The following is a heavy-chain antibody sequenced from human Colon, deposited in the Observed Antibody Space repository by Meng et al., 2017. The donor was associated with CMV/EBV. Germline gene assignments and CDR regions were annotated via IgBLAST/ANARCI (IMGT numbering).Heavy chain of an antibody. CDR3: ARGRSPTHFDY. CDR2: IGTVGDT. V-gene: IGHV3-13*01. J-gene: IGHJ4*02. Sequence: GESLKISCTASGFTFSTYDFHWVRQPTGKGLEWVSSIGTVGDTYSLGSVKGRFIISREDAKNSAYLQMNGLRDGDTGLYYWARGRSPTHFDYWGQGALVTVSS. CDR1: GFTFSTYD.